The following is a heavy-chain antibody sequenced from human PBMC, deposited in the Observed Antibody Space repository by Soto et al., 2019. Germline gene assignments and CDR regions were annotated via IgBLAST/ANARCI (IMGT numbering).Heavy chain of an antibody. J-gene: IGHJ4*02. CDR1: GYTFTIYA. Sequence: GASVKVSCKASGYTFTIYAMHWVRQAPGQRLEWMGWINAGNGNTKYSQKFQGRVTITRDTSASTAYMELSSLRSEDTAVYYGARDRHTARGWSDDSGPAPRVTLSS. CDR2: INAGNGNT. D-gene: IGHD6-19*01. CDR3: ARDRHTARGWSDD. V-gene: IGHV1-3*01.